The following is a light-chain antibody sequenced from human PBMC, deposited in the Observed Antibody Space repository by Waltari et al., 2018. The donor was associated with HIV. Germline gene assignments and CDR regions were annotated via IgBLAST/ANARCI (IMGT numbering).Light chain of an antibody. J-gene: IGLJ1*01. CDR1: SSDVGGHNY. CDR3: NSYRSSTTPCV. V-gene: IGLV2-14*01. Sequence: QSALTQPASVSGSPGQSITISCTGTSSDVGGHNYVSWYQQHPGKAPKLLIYEVINRPAGVSNRFSGPKSGNTASMTISGLQAEDEPDYYCNSYRSSTTPCVFGTGTKVTVL. CDR2: EVI.